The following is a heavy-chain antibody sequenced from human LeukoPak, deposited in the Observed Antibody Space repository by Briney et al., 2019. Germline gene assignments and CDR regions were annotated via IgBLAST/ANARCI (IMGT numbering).Heavy chain of an antibody. V-gene: IGHV4-59*01. D-gene: IGHD6-6*01. CDR2: IYYSGST. CDR3: ARAYGGYGSSPYNWLDP. Sequence: ASETLSLTCTVSGGSISSYHWSWIRQSPGKGLEGIGYIYYSGSTNYNPSLKSRVTISLGTSKNQFSLKLISVTAADTAVYYCARAYGGYGSSPYNWLDPWGQGTLVTVSS. J-gene: IGHJ5*02. CDR1: GGSISSYH.